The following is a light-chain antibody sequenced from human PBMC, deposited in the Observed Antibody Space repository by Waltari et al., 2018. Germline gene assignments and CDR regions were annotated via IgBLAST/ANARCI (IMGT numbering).Light chain of an antibody. Sequence: EIVMTQSPATLSVSPGERATLSCRASQSVNTYLAWYQQKAGQAPRLLIHGASTRATGIAARFSGSGSGTEFTLTISSLQSEDVAVYYCQQHDNWPLTFGGGTKVEIK. CDR3: QQHDNWPLT. CDR2: GAS. CDR1: QSVNTY. J-gene: IGKJ4*01. V-gene: IGKV3-15*01.